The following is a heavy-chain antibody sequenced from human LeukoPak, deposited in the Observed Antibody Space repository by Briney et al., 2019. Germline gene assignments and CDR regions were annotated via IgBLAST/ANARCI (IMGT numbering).Heavy chain of an antibody. CDR3: AKDKSSGWYLNAFDI. CDR1: GFTFSNYA. J-gene: IGHJ3*02. V-gene: IGHV3-23*01. CDR2: VYDNGVNT. D-gene: IGHD6-19*01. Sequence: GGSLRLSCAASGFTFSNYAMSWVRQAPGKGLQWVSTVYDNGVNTMYADSVKGRFTISRDNAKNSLYLQMNSLRAEDTALYYCAKDKSSGWYLNAFDIWGQGTMVTVSS.